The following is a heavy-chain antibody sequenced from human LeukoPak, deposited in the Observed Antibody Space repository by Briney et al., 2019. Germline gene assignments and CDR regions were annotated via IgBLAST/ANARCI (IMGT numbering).Heavy chain of an antibody. CDR2: IYYSGST. J-gene: IGHJ2*01. CDR3: ARAPYDSSGYYHYWYFDL. CDR1: GGSISSYY. V-gene: IGHV4-59*01. Sequence: PSETLSLTCTVSGGSISSYYWSWIRQPPGKGLEWIGYIYYSGSTNYNPSLKSRVTISVDTSKNQFSLNLSSVTAADTAVYYCARAPYDSSGYYHYWYFDLWGRGTLVTVSS. D-gene: IGHD3-22*01.